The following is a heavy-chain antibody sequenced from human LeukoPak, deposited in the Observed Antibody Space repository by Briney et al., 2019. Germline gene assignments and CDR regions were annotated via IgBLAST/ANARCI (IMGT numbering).Heavy chain of an antibody. CDR1: GGSISISNSNC. J-gene: IGHJ2*01. CDR2: IYHSGNT. CDR3: ARDLHGGNSFTSDWYFDL. D-gene: IGHD4-23*01. Sequence: SETLSLTCAVSGGSISISNSNCWSWVRQPPGKGREWIGEIYHSGNTNYNPSLNSRVTISVDKSKNQFSLKLSSLTAAYTAVYYCARDLHGGNSFTSDWYFDLWGRGTLVTVSS. V-gene: IGHV4-4*02.